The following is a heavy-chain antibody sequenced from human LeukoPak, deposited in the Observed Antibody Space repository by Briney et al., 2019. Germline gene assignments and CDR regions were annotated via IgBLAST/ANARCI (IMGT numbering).Heavy chain of an antibody. CDR3: ARRYYASGTYYADPWYFDL. J-gene: IGHJ2*01. Sequence: GGSLRLSCAASGFTFDDYVMDWVRQAPGKGLEWVSSVNWDGGSAHYADSVKGRFTISRDNAKNSLYLQMNSLRAEDTAFYHCARRYYASGTYYADPWYFDLWGRGTPVSVSS. CDR2: VNWDGGSA. CDR1: GFTFDDYV. V-gene: IGHV3-20*01. D-gene: IGHD3-10*01.